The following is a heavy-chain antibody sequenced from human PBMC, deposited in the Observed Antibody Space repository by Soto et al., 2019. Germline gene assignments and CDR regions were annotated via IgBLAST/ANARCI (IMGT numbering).Heavy chain of an antibody. CDR3: ARGTTVETGNY. V-gene: IGHV1-18*01. CDR1: GYSLASYA. J-gene: IGHJ4*02. CDR2: ISAYNGNT. Sequence: SAKPSSKASGYSLASYALKWLRQATGQGLEWMGWISAYNGNTNYAQKLQGRVTMTTDTSTSTAYMELRSLRSDDTAVYYCARGTTVETGNYWGQGTLVTVSS. D-gene: IGHD4-17*01.